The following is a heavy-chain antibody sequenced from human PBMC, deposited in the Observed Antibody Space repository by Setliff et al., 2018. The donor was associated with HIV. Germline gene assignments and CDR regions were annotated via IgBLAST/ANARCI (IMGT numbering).Heavy chain of an antibody. J-gene: IGHJ4*02. Sequence: PSETLSLTCAVYGGSFSGYYWSWIRQTPGKGLEWIGEVNHSGSTNYNPSLNSRLTISVDTSKNQFSLKLSSVTAADTAVYFCAQLGMVDDFDYWGQGTLVTVSS. CDR2: VNHSGST. D-gene: IGHD1-1*01. CDR3: AQLGMVDDFDY. CDR1: GGSFSGYY. V-gene: IGHV4-34*01.